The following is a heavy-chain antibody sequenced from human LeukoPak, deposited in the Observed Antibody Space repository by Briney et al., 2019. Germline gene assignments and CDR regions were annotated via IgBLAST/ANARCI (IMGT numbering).Heavy chain of an antibody. D-gene: IGHD5-18*01. J-gene: IGHJ5*02. Sequence: GGSLRLSCAPSGFTFSSYWMSWVRQAPRKGLEWVANIKQDGSEKYYVDSVKGRFTISRDNAKNSLYLQMNSLRAEDTAVYYCARVDTAMIGNWFDPWGQGTLVTVSS. CDR2: IKQDGSEK. V-gene: IGHV3-7*04. CDR1: GFTFSSYW. CDR3: ARVDTAMIGNWFDP.